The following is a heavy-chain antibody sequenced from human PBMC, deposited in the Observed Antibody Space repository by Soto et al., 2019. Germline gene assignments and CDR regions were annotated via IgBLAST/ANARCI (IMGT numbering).Heavy chain of an antibody. J-gene: IGHJ4*02. CDR3: AKARHSTSWYGVEADF. CDR2: ISYGGDNK. Sequence: QVQLVESGGGVVQPGRSLRLSCAASRFIFSEYAMHWVRQAPGKGLEWVAVISYGGDNKYYAESVRGRFAISRDNLKNTLYLQMNSLNPEDTAVYHCAKARHSTSWYGVEADFWGQGTLVTVSS. V-gene: IGHV3-30*09. D-gene: IGHD6-13*01. CDR1: RFIFSEYA.